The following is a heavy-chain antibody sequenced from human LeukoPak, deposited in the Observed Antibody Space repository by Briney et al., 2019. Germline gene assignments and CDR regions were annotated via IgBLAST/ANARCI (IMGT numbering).Heavy chain of an antibody. D-gene: IGHD2-2*01. V-gene: IGHV1-8*03. CDR1: GYTFTSYD. CDR2: MNPNSGNT. J-gene: IGHJ4*02. CDR3: ARGTSRRFCSSTSCYFY. Sequence: ASVKVSCKASGYTFTSYDINWVRQATGQGLEWMGWMNPNSGNTGYARKFQGRVTITRNTSISTAYMELSSLRSEDTAVYYCARGTSRRFCSSTSCYFYWGQGTLVTVSS.